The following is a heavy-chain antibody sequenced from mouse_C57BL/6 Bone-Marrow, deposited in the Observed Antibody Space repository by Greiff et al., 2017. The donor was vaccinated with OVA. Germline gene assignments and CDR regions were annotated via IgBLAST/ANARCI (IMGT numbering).Heavy chain of an antibody. CDR1: GYAFSSSW. CDR3: ARRYYSNAMDY. Sequence: QVQLQQSGPELVKPGASVKISCKASGYAFSSSWMNWVKQRPGKGLEWIGRIYPGDGDTNYNGKFKGKATLTADKSSSTAYMQLSSLTSEDSAVYFCARRYYSNAMDYWGQGTSVTVSS. D-gene: IGHD2-5*01. CDR2: IYPGDGDT. J-gene: IGHJ4*01. V-gene: IGHV1-82*01.